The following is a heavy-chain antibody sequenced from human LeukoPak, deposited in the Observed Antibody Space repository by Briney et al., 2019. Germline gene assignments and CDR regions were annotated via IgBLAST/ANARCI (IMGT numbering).Heavy chain of an antibody. CDR2: VRGDSGDT. V-gene: IGHV3-23*01. J-gene: IGHJ4*02. Sequence: GGSLRLSCAASGFTFNIYTMAWVRQAPGKGLEWVSSVRGDSGDTYYTDSVKGRFTISRDNSQNTLYLQTSSLRAGDTAIYYCAKAMGTIDPFDFWGQGTLVTVSS. CDR3: AKAMGTIDPFDF. D-gene: IGHD1-7*01. CDR1: GFTFNIYT.